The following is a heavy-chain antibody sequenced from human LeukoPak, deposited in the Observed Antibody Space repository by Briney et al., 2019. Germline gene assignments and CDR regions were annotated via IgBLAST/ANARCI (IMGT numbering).Heavy chain of an antibody. V-gene: IGHV5-51*01. CDR1: GYSFTTNW. CDR2: IYPGDSDT. Sequence: PGESLKISCKGSGYSFTTNWIGWVRQMPGKGLEFVGVIYPGDSDTRYSPSFQGQVTISADKSTNTAYLHWSSLKASDSAMYYCARHPPNDGSGLSMDYWGQGTLVTVSS. J-gene: IGHJ4*02. D-gene: IGHD3-22*01. CDR3: ARHPPNDGSGLSMDY.